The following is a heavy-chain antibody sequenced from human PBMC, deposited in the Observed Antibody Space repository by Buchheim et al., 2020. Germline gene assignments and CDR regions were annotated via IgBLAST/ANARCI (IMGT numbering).Heavy chain of an antibody. CDR3: AGQDRCGGGICYTHC. CDR2: IWYDASNK. CDR1: GFTFSSYA. Sequence: QVQLVESGGGLVQPGRSLRLSCAASGFTFSSYAMHWVRQAPGKGLEWVAVIWYDASNKYYADSVKGRFTIARDNSKNTLYLQMKSVRAEDKAVYYCAGQDRCGGGICYTHCWGQGT. J-gene: IGHJ3*01. V-gene: IGHV3-33*01. D-gene: IGHD2-15*01.